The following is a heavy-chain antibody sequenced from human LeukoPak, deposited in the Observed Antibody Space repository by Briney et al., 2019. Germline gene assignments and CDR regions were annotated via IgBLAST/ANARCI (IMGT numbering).Heavy chain of an antibody. D-gene: IGHD5-12*01. J-gene: IGHJ6*03. CDR1: GFTFSSYR. V-gene: IGHV3-30*02. CDR2: IRYDGSKK. CDR3: AKDTTGGYDEYYYYYLDV. Sequence: GGSLRLSCAASGFTFSSYRMSWVRQAPGKGLEWVAFIRYDGSKKYYADSVKGRFTFSRDNSKNTLYLQMNSLRAEDTAVYYCAKDTTGGYDEYYYYYLDVWGKGTTVTVSS.